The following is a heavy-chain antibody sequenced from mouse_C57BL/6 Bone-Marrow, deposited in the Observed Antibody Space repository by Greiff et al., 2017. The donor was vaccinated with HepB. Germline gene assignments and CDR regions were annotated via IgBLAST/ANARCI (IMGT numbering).Heavy chain of an antibody. CDR3: ANPVLLRPFAY. D-gene: IGHD2-1*01. CDR1: GYTFTDYY. CDR2: INPYNGGT. Sequence: VQLQQSGPVLVKPGASVKMSCKASGYTFTDYYMNWVKQSHGKSLEWIGVINPYNGGTSYNQKFKGKATLTVDKSSSTAYMELISLTSEDSAVYYCANPVLLRPFAYWGQGTLVTVSA. V-gene: IGHV1-19*01. J-gene: IGHJ3*01.